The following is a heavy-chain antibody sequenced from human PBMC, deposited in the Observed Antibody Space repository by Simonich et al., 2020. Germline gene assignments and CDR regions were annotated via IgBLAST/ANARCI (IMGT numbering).Heavy chain of an antibody. D-gene: IGHD3-9*01. CDR1: GFTFSSYW. CDR3: ARFRGRYFDWLFDY. CDR2: IRQDGSEK. V-gene: IGHV3-7*01. J-gene: IGHJ4*02. Sequence: EVQLVESGGGLVQPGGSLRLSCAASGFTFSSYWMSWVRQAPGKGRGWWAKIRQDGSEKYYVDAVKGRFTISRDNAKNSLYLQMNSLRAEDTAVYYCARFRGRYFDWLFDYWGQGTLVTVSS.